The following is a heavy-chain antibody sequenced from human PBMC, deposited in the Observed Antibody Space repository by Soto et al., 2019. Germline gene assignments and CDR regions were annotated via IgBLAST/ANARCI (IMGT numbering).Heavy chain of an antibody. V-gene: IGHV1-18*01. CDR3: AGFLSGPTVTTYAFDI. Sequence: GASVKVSCKASGYTFTSYGISWVRQAPGQGLEWMGWISAYNGNTNYAQKLQGRVTMTTDTSTSTAYMELRSLRSDDTAVYYCAGFLSGPTVTTYAFDIWGQGTMVTVSS. J-gene: IGHJ3*02. D-gene: IGHD4-17*01. CDR2: ISAYNGNT. CDR1: GYTFTSYG.